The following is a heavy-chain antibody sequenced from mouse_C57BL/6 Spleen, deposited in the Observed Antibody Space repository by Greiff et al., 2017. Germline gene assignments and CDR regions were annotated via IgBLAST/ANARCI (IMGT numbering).Heavy chain of an antibody. D-gene: IGHD1-1*01. CDR1: GFTFTDYY. J-gene: IGHJ4*01. Sequence: EVHLVESGGGLVQPGGSLSLSCAASGFTFTDYYMSWVRQPPGKALEWLGFIRNKANGYTTEYSASVKGRFTISRDNSQSILYLQMNALGAEDSATYYCARYGTTVVAPYAMDYWGQGTSVTVSS. V-gene: IGHV7-3*01. CDR2: IRNKANGYTT. CDR3: ARYGTTVVAPYAMDY.